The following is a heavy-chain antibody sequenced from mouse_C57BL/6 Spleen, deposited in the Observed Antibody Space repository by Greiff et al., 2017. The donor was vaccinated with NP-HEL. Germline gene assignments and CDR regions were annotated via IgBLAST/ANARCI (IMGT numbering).Heavy chain of an antibody. D-gene: IGHD2-4*01. J-gene: IGHJ3*01. Sequence: EVMLVESGGGLVQPGGSLKLSCAASGFTFSDYYMYWVRQTPEKRLEWVAYISNGGGSTYYPDTVKGRFTISRDNAKNTLYLQMSRLKSEDTAMYYCAREGDYDEAWFAYWGQGTLVTVSA. V-gene: IGHV5-12*01. CDR1: GFTFSDYY. CDR3: AREGDYDEAWFAY. CDR2: ISNGGGST.